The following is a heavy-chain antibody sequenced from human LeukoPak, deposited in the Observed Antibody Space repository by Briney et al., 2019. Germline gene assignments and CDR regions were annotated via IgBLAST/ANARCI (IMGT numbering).Heavy chain of an antibody. CDR2: ISGNGGST. CDR3: ARGPLIAAAGTW. D-gene: IGHD6-13*01. Sequence: GGSLRLSCAASGFTFSSYAMSWVRQAPGKGLEWVSAISGNGGSTYYADSVKGRFTISRDNSKNTLYLQMNSLRAEDTAVYYCARGPLIAAAGTWWGQGTLVTVSS. J-gene: IGHJ4*02. CDR1: GFTFSSYA. V-gene: IGHV3-23*01.